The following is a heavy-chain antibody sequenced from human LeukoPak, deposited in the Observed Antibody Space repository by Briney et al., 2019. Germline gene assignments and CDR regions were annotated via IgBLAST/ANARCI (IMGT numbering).Heavy chain of an antibody. D-gene: IGHD1-26*01. V-gene: IGHV3-7*03. CDR2: IKQDGSEE. J-gene: IGHJ4*02. Sequence: GGSLRLSCAASGFTFSSYWMSWVRQAPGKGLEWVANIKQDGSEEYYVDSVKGRFTISRDNAKNSLYLQMNSLRAEDTAVYYCARASGSYYEYYFDYWGQGTLVTVSS. CDR1: GFTFSSYW. CDR3: ARASGSYYEYYFDY.